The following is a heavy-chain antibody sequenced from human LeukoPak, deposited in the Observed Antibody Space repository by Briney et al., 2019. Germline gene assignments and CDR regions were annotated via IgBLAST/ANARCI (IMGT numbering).Heavy chain of an antibody. CDR2: ISAYNGNT. CDR3: ARAFNTPSLTGYYNFYY. J-gene: IGHJ4*02. D-gene: IGHD3-9*01. V-gene: IGHV1-18*01. CDR1: GYTFRKYA. Sequence: ASVKVSCKTSGYTFRKYAISWVRQAPGHGLEWMGWISAYNGNTNYAQKVQGRVSMTTDTSTSTAYMELRSLRSDDTAVYFCARAFNTPSLTGYYNFYYWGQGTLVTVSS.